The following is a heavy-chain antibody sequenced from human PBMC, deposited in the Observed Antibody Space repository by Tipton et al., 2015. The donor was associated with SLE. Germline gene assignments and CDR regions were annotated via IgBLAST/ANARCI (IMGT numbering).Heavy chain of an antibody. CDR2: IYYTGTT. CDR3: ARRYGTSFDY. CDR1: GGSIGNYY. Sequence: TLSLTCTVSGGSIGNYYWGWIRQPPGKGLEWIGHIYYTGTTYYNPSLKSRLTLSLDTSKNQFSLKMISVTAADTAVYYCARRYGTSFDYWDQGTLVTVSS. V-gene: IGHV4-59*08. J-gene: IGHJ4*02. D-gene: IGHD2-8*01.